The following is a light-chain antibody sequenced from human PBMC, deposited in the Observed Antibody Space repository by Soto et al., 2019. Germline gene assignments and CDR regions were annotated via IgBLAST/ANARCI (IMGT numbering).Light chain of an antibody. CDR1: QTIDNT. Sequence: EIVMTQSPATLSLSPGERATLSCRASQTIDNTLAWCQRKPGQAPRLLIYDASTRATGVPARFSGSGSGTDFTLTISSLQSEDFAVYYCQHYNYWPYTFGQGTKV. CDR2: DAS. CDR3: QHYNYWPYT. V-gene: IGKV3-15*01. J-gene: IGKJ2*01.